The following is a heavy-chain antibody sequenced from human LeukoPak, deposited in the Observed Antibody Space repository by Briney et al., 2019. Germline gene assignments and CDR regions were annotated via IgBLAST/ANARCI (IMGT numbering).Heavy chain of an antibody. V-gene: IGHV3-66*01. CDR1: GFTVSSNY. CDR3: ARDGLGYYDSSGYSDY. J-gene: IGHJ4*02. CDR2: IYSGGST. Sequence: GGSLRLSCAASGFTVSSNYMSWVRQAPGKGLEWVSVIYSGGSTYYADSVKGRFTISRDNSKNTLYLQMNSLRAEDTAVYYCARDGLGYYDSSGYSDYWGQGTLVTVSS. D-gene: IGHD3-22*01.